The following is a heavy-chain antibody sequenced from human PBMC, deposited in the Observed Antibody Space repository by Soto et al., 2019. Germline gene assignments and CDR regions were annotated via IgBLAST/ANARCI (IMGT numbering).Heavy chain of an antibody. CDR2: INHSGST. V-gene: IGHV4-34*01. CDR3: ARGGDITMVRGVIDLNYYYYGMDV. D-gene: IGHD3-10*01. CDR1: GGSFSGYY. Sequence: QVQLQQWGAGLLKPSETLSLTCAVYGGSFSGYYWSWIRQPPGKGLEWIGEINHSGSTNYNPSLKSRVTISVDTSKNQFSLKLSSVTAADTAVYYCARGGDITMVRGVIDLNYYYYGMDVWGQGTTVTVSS. J-gene: IGHJ6*02.